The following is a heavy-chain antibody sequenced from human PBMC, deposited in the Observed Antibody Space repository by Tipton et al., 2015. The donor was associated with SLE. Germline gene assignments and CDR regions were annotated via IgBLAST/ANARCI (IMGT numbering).Heavy chain of an antibody. CDR3: ARDRDGYT. CDR1: GGSISSYY. D-gene: IGHD5-24*01. CDR2: IYTSGST. J-gene: IGHJ4*02. Sequence: TLSLTCTVSGGSISSYYWSWIRQPAGKGREWIGRIYTSGSTNSNPTLKSRVTMSVDTSKNQFSLKLSSVTAADTAVDYCARDRDGYTWGQGTRVTVSS. V-gene: IGHV4-4*07.